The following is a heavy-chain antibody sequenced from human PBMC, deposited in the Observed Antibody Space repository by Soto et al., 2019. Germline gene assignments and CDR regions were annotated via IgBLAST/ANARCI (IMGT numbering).Heavy chain of an antibody. CDR2: IDHRGTT. D-gene: IGHD5-18*01. V-gene: IGHV4-34*01. CDR3: ARGRDAAMVAKGNWFDP. J-gene: IGHJ5*02. CDR1: GGSFSDYC. Sequence: QVQLQQWGAGLLKPSETLSLTCTVYGGSFSDYCWSWVRQPPGKGLQWIGEIDHRGTTFFNLSLKSRVTISIDTSKNQFSLNLRSVTAADTAMYYCARGRDAAMVAKGNWFDPWGQGTLVTVSS.